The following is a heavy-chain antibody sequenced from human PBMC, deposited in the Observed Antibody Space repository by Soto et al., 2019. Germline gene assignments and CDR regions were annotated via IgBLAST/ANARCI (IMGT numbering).Heavy chain of an antibody. CDR3: AREYRTQQLVLPWFAP. V-gene: IGHV1-69*01. Sequence: QVQLVQSGAEVKKPGSSLKVSCKASGGTFSSYAISWVRQAPGQGLEWMGGIIPIFGTANYAQKFQGRDTITADESTSTAYMELSSLRSEDTAVYYCAREYRTQQLVLPWFAPWGQGTLVTVSS. CDR2: IIPIFGTA. CDR1: GGTFSSYA. D-gene: IGHD6-13*01. J-gene: IGHJ5*02.